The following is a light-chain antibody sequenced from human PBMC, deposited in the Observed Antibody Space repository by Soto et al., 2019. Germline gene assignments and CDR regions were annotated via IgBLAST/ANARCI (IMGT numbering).Light chain of an antibody. J-gene: IGLJ3*02. CDR1: SSDVGAYNY. CDR2: DVS. Sequence: QSALTQPASVSGSPGQSITISCTGTSSDVGAYNYVSWYHQLPGKAPKLIISDVSNRPSGVSNRFSGSKSGNTASLTISGLQAEDEADYFCSSYTTTNTLWVFGGGTKLTVL. V-gene: IGLV2-14*01. CDR3: SSYTTTNTLWV.